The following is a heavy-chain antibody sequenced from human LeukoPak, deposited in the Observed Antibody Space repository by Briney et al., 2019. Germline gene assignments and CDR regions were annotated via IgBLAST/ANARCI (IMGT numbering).Heavy chain of an antibody. Sequence: LTGGSLRLSCAASGFTFSSYWMHWVRQAPGKGLMWVSRINSDGSSTSYADSVKGRFTISRDNAKNTLYLQMNSLRAEDTAVYYCARDAAPIFGVVIEIDYWGQGTLVTVSS. CDR3: ARDAAPIFGVVIEIDY. V-gene: IGHV3-74*01. D-gene: IGHD3-3*01. CDR1: GFTFSSYW. CDR2: INSDGSST. J-gene: IGHJ4*02.